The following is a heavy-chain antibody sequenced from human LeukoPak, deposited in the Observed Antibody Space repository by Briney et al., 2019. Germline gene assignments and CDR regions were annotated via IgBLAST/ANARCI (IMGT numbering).Heavy chain of an antibody. V-gene: IGHV3-74*01. CDR1: GFTFSRFE. CDR3: ARELPFDY. J-gene: IGHJ4*02. D-gene: IGHD5-18*01. Sequence: PGGSLRLSCTASGFTFSRFEMSWVRQAPGKGLVWVSRIKSDGSTTNYADSVKGRFTISRDNAKNTLYLQMNSLRAEDTAVYYCARELPFDYWGQGTLVTVSS. CDR2: IKSDGSTT.